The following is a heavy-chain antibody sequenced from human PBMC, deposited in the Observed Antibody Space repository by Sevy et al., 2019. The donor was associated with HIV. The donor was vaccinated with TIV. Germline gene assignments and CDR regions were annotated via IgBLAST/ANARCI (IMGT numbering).Heavy chain of an antibody. J-gene: IGHJ6*02. D-gene: IGHD6-13*01. V-gene: IGHV3-11*01. CDR3: ARGCIAAAGPTYYYYYGMDV. Sequence: GGSLRLSCAASGFTFSDYYMSWIRQAPGKGLEWVSYISSSGSTIYYADSGKGRFTISGDNAKNSLYLQMNSLRAEETAVYYCARGCIAAAGPTYYYYYGMDVWGQGTTVTVSS. CDR1: GFTFSDYY. CDR2: ISSSGSTI.